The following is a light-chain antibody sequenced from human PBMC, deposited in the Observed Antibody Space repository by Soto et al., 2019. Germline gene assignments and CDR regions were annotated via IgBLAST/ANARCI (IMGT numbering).Light chain of an antibody. CDR1: QSVSSY. V-gene: IGKV3-11*01. CDR2: DAS. Sequence: EIVLTQSPATLSLSPGERATLSCRASQSVSSYLAWYQQKPGQAPRLLIYDASTRATGIPARFSGSGSGTDFTLTISSLEPEHFAVYDCQQRSRNWPPVTFGQGTRLEIK. J-gene: IGKJ5*01. CDR3: QQRSRNWPPVT.